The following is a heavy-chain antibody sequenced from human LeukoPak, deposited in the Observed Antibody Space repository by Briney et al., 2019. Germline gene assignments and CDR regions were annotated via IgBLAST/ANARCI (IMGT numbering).Heavy chain of an antibody. D-gene: IGHD4-17*01. CDR1: GGSISSSNYY. J-gene: IGHJ4*02. Sequence: SETLSLTCTVSGGSISSSNYYWGWIRQPPGKGLEWIGEINHSGSTNYNPSLKSRVTISVDTSKNQFSLKLSSVTAADTAVYYCARGGYGDYVYYFDYWGQGTLVTVSS. CDR3: ARGGYGDYVYYFDY. CDR2: INHSGST. V-gene: IGHV4-39*07.